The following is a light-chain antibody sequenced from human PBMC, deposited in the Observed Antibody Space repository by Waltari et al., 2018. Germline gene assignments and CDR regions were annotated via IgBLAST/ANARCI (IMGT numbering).Light chain of an antibody. J-gene: IGLJ2*01. CDR2: EDS. Sequence: QSALTQPPSASGSPGQSVTISCTGTGSDVGGYKTVSWYQQHPGKVPKLMIYEDSKRPSGAPDRFSGSKSGNTASLTVSGLQVEDEADYYCSSYAGNNILVFGGGTKLTVL. CDR1: GSDVGGYKT. V-gene: IGLV2-8*01. CDR3: SSYAGNNILV.